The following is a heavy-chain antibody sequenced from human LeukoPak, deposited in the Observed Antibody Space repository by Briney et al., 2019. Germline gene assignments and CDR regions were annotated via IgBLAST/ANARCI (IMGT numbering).Heavy chain of an antibody. CDR2: ISSSSSYI. V-gene: IGHV3-21*01. J-gene: IGHJ4*02. CDR3: ARGEGIQLWSSTPFDY. Sequence: PGGSLRLSCAASGFTFSSYEMNWVRQAPGKGLEWVSSISSSSSYIYYADSVKGRFTISRDNAKNSLYLQMNSLRAEDTAVYYCARGEGIQLWSSTPFDYWGQGTLVTVSS. CDR1: GFTFSSYE. D-gene: IGHD5-18*01.